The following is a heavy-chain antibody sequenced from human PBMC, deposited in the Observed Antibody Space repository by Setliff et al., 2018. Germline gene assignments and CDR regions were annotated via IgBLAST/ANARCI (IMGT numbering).Heavy chain of an antibody. CDR1: GGSDRGYY. CDR2: MYYSGDT. V-gene: IGHV4-59*08. D-gene: IGHD5-18*01. J-gene: IGHJ4*02. Sequence: SETLSLTCTVSGGSDRGYYWSWIRQPPGKGLEWIGYMYYSGDTNYNPSLKSRVTISVDTSKNQFSLELRSVTAADTAVYYCARLPPLHTPMALTFDYWGQGILVTVSS. CDR3: ARLPPLHTPMALTFDY.